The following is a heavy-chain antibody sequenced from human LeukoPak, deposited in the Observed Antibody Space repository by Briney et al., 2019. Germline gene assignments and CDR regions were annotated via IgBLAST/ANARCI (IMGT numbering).Heavy chain of an antibody. J-gene: IGHJ4*02. V-gene: IGHV1-2*02. CDR3: ARDGARTLFDWAGGDYY. Sequence: ASVTVSCKASGYTFTGNYLHWVRQAPGQGLEWMGWINPNSGGTNYAQKFQGRVTMTRDTSITTAYMELSRLRSDDTAVYFCARDGARTLFDWAGGDYYWGQGTLVTVSS. CDR2: INPNSGGT. CDR1: GYTFTGNY. D-gene: IGHD3-9*01.